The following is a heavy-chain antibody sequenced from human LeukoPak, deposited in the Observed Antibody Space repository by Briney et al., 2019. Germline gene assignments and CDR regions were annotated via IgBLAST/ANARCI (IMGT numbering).Heavy chain of an antibody. CDR2: ISGSSNYI. CDR3: ARDGSGIGRFFDF. Sequence: PGGSLRLSCAASGFTFSRYSMNWVRQAPGKGLEWVSAISGSSNYIYYADSLKGRFTISRDNAKNSLYLQMNSLRDEDTAFYYCARDGSGIGRFFDFWGQGALVTVSS. J-gene: IGHJ4*02. CDR1: GFTFSRYS. V-gene: IGHV3-21*01. D-gene: IGHD3-10*01.